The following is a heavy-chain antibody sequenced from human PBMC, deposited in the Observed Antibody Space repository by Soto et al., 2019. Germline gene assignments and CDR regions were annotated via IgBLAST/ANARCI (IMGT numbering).Heavy chain of an antibody. CDR2: IIPIFGTA. D-gene: IGHD3-9*01. CDR1: GGTFSSYA. V-gene: IGHV1-69*13. CDR3: ARDPDILTGWYYYGMDV. J-gene: IGHJ6*02. Sequence: SVKVSCKASGGTFSSYAISWVRQAPGQGLEWMGGIIPIFGTANYAQKFQGRVTITADESTSTAYMELSSLRSEDTAVYYCARDPDILTGWYYYGMDVWGQGTMVTVSS.